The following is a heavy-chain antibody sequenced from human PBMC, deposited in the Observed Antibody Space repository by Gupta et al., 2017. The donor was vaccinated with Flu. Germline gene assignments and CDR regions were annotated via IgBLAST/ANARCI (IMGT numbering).Heavy chain of an antibody. D-gene: IGHD3-10*01. V-gene: IGHV3-74*01. CDR1: GFTFSSYW. J-gene: IGHJ4*02. CDR3: ARGVRGGWYVDY. Sequence: EVQLVESGGGLVQPGGSLRLSCAASGFTFSSYWMHWVRQAPGKGLVWVSRINSDGSSTNDADSVKGRFTISRDNAKNTLYLQMNSLRAEDTAVYYCARGVRGGWYVDYWGQGTLVTVSS. CDR2: INSDGSST.